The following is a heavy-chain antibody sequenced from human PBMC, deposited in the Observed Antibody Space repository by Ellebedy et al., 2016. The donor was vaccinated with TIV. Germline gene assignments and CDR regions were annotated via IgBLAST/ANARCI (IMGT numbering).Heavy chain of an antibody. CDR3: ARGSRVTIFGVVTNFDY. CDR1: GGSISSGGYY. J-gene: IGHJ4*02. D-gene: IGHD3-3*01. V-gene: IGHV4-31*03. Sequence: SETLSLXXTVSGGSISSGGYYWSWIRQHPGKGLEWIGYIYYSGSTYYNPSLKSRVTISVDTSKNQFSLKLSSVTAADTAVYYCARGSRVTIFGVVTNFDYWGQGTLVTVSS. CDR2: IYYSGST.